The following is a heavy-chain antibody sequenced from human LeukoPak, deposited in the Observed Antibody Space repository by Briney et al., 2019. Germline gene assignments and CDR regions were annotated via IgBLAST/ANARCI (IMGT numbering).Heavy chain of an antibody. CDR2: ISYDGSNK. J-gene: IGHJ3*02. D-gene: IGHD4-17*01. CDR1: GFTFSSYG. Sequence: GRSLRLSCAASGFTFSSYGMHWVRQAPGKGLEWVAIISYDGSNKYYADSVKGRFTISRDNSKNTLYLQMNSLRAEDTAVYYCAKGLKGTVTDAFDIWGQGTMVTVSS. V-gene: IGHV3-30*18. CDR3: AKGLKGTVTDAFDI.